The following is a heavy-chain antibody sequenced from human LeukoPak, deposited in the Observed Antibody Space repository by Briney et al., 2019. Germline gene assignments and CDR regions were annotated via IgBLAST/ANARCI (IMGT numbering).Heavy chain of an antibody. CDR3: AKKGYSYGWRDSYYFDY. D-gene: IGHD6-19*01. Sequence: PGGSLRLSCAASGFTFSSYGMHWVRQAPGKVLEWLAFIRSDGSNKYYADSVKGRFTISRDNSKLYLQMNSLRAEDTAVYFCAKKGYSYGWRDSYYFDYWGQGTLVTVSS. J-gene: IGHJ4*02. CDR1: GFTFSSYG. V-gene: IGHV3-30*02. CDR2: IRSDGSNK.